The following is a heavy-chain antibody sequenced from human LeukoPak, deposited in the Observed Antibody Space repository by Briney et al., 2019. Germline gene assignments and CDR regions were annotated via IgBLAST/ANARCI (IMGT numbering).Heavy chain of an antibody. CDR3: ARDGRRGRVVVITNWGAFDI. J-gene: IGHJ3*02. D-gene: IGHD3-22*01. CDR2: INPSGGST. V-gene: IGHV1-46*01. Sequence: ASVKVSCKAPGYTFTSYYMHWVRQAPGQGLEWVGIINPSGGSTSYAQKFQGRVTMTRDMSTSTVYMELSSLRSEDTAVYYCARDGRRGRVVVITNWGAFDIWGQGTMVTVSS. CDR1: GYTFTSYY.